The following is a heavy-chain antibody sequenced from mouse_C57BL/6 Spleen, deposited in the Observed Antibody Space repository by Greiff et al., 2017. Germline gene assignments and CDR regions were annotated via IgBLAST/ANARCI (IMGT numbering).Heavy chain of an antibody. CDR1: GFTFSDYG. J-gene: IGHJ2*01. Sequence: EVKLMESGGGLVKPGGSLKLSCAASGFTFSDYGMHWARQAPEKGLEWVAYISSGSSTIYYADTVKGRFTISRDNAKNTLFLQMTSLRSEDTAMYYCARHYFDYWGQGTTLTVSS. CDR2: ISSGSSTI. CDR3: ARHYFDY. V-gene: IGHV5-17*01.